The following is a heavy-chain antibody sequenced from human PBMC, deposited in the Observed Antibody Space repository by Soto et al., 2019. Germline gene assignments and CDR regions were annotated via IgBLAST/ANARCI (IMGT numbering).Heavy chain of an antibody. D-gene: IGHD6-19*01. Sequence: SETLSLTCAISGDSVSSNRAAWNWIRQSPSRGLEWLGRTYYRSKWYNDYAVSVKSRITINPDTSKNQFSLQLNSVTPEDTAVYYCARAWGFSSGWYGSFSYWGQGTLVTVSS. CDR2: TYYRSKWYN. CDR1: GDSVSSNRAA. V-gene: IGHV6-1*01. J-gene: IGHJ4*02. CDR3: ARAWGFSSGWYGSFSY.